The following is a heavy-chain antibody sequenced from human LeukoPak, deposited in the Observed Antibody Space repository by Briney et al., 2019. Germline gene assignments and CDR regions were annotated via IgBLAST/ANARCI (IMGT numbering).Heavy chain of an antibody. J-gene: IGHJ4*02. D-gene: IGHD1-26*01. CDR1: GVTFNRYG. CDR2: ISGSDDDT. CDR3: GTSGAGAARGRVAC. Sequence: PGGSLRLSCVASGVTFNRYGISWVRQAPGKGLEWVSAISGSDDDTYYADSVKGRFTLSRDNSKNTLYLLMNRLRVEDTAVYYCGTSGAGAARGRVACWGQGTLVTVSS. V-gene: IGHV3-23*01.